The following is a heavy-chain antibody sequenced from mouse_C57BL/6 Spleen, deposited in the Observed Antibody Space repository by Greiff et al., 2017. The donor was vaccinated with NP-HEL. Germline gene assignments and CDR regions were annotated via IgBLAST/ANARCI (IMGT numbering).Heavy chain of an antibody. CDR2: INPNNGGT. CDR3: ARSDYQGYFDY. D-gene: IGHD2-4*01. Sequence: EVQLQQSGPELVKPGASVKISCKASGYTFTDYYMNWVKQSHGKSLEWIGDINPNNGGTSYNQKFKGKATLTVDKSSSTAYMELRSLTSEDSAVYYCARSDYQGYFDYWGQGTTLTVSS. CDR1: GYTFTDYY. V-gene: IGHV1-26*01. J-gene: IGHJ2*01.